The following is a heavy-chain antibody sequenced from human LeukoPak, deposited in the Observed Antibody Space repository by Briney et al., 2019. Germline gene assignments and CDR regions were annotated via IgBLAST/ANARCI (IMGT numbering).Heavy chain of an antibody. CDR1: GGSISSGSYY. Sequence: SETLSLTCTVSGGSISSGSYYWGWIRQPPGKGLEWIGSIYYSGSTYYNPSLKSRVTISVDTSKNQFSLKLSSVTAADTAVYYCAREGDSGYGSPPFDYWGQGTLVTVSS. D-gene: IGHD3-10*01. CDR3: AREGDSGYGSPPFDY. J-gene: IGHJ4*02. V-gene: IGHV4-39*01. CDR2: IYYSGST.